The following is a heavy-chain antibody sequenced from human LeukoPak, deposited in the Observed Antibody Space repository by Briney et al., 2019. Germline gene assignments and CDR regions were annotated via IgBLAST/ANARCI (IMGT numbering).Heavy chain of an antibody. CDR3: ARVVGATPPYYFDY. J-gene: IGHJ4*02. CDR2: IYYSGST. Sequence: PSETLSLTCTVSGGSISSSSYYWGWIRQPPGKGLEWIGSIYYSGSTYYNPSLKSRVTISVDTSKNQFSLKLSSVTAADTAVYYCARVVGATPPYYFDYWGQGTLVTVSS. CDR1: GGSISSSSYY. D-gene: IGHD1-26*01. V-gene: IGHV4-39*01.